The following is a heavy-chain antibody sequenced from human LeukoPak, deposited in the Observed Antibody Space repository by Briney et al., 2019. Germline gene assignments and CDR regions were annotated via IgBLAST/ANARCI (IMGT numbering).Heavy chain of an antibody. V-gene: IGHV3-74*01. CDR3: VRDWDHFDFDS. CDR1: GFTFSNYW. CDR2: IKGDGSHT. D-gene: IGHD3-9*01. J-gene: IGHJ5*01. Sequence: PGGSLRLSCVVSGFTFSNYWMHWVRQAPGKGLVWVSRIKGDGSHTIYADSVKGRFTISRDNAKNTLYLQMRSLRAEDTAVYYCVRDWDHFDFDSWGQGTLVTVSS.